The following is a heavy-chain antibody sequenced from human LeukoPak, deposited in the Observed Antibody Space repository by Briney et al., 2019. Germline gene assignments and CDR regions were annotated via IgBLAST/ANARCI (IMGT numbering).Heavy chain of an antibody. CDR1: GGTFSSYA. J-gene: IGHJ4*02. Sequence: VASVKVSCKASGGTFSSYAISWVRQAPGQGLEWMGWISAYNGNTNYARKLQGRVTMTTDTSTNTAYMELRSLRSDDTAVYYCARENGYDRDRELTLWGQGTLVTVSS. CDR3: ARENGYDRDRELTL. CDR2: ISAYNGNT. D-gene: IGHD5-12*01. V-gene: IGHV1-18*01.